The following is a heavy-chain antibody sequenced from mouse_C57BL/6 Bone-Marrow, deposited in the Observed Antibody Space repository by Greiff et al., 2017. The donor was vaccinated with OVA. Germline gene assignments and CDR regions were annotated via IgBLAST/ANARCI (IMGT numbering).Heavy chain of an antibody. D-gene: IGHD2-5*01. CDR2: IYPGNSDT. V-gene: IGHV1-5*01. CDR1: GYTFTSYW. CDR3: TIYSNYGWFAY. Sequence: VQLKQSGTVLARPGASVKMSCKTSGYTFTSYWMHWEKQRPGQGLEWIGAIYPGNSDTSYNQKFKGKAKLTAVTSASTAYMELSSLTNEDSAVYYCTIYSNYGWFAYWGQGTLITVSA. J-gene: IGHJ3*01.